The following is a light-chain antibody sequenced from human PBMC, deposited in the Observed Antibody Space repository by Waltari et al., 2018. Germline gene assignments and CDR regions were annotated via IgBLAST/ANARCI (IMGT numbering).Light chain of an antibody. Sequence: VLSQPPSVSAAPGPRVRLPRYGRGTHSDRDSHMHWYQQLPGTAPKLVIYTNNNRPSGVPDRFSGSKSATSASLAITGLQPEDEAEYYCQSYDSSLGGWVFGGGTKLTVL. CDR1: GTHSDRDSH. CDR2: TNN. V-gene: IGLV1-40*01. J-gene: IGLJ3*02. CDR3: QSYDSSLGGWV.